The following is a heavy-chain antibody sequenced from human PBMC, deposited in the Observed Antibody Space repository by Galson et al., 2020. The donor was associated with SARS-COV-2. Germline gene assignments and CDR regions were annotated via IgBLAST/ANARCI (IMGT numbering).Heavy chain of an antibody. Sequence: ASVTVSCKASGGTFSSYDLNWVRQAPGQGLEWLGGIIPIFGTANYAQKFQGRVTITTDESTSTAYMELSSLRSEDTAVYYWARVKYYDSSGYYTFDAFDIWGQGTMVTVSS. J-gene: IGHJ3*02. CDR3: ARVKYYDSSGYYTFDAFDI. CDR1: GGTFSSYD. D-gene: IGHD3-22*01. V-gene: IGHV1-69*05. CDR2: IIPIFGTA.